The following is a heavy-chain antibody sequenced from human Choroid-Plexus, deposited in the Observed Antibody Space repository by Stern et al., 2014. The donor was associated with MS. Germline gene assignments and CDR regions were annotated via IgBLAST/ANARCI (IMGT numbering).Heavy chain of an antibody. V-gene: IGHV3-30*18. CDR3: AKDRQWSTYFFDY. D-gene: IGHD2-15*01. CDR2: MSYDGSDK. J-gene: IGHJ4*02. Sequence: VQLVESGGGVAQPGRPLILSCAASGFTFSNFGMHWVRQAPGQGLEWVALMSYDGSDKYYADSGKGRFAIVRDNAKNTLYMHRNSLRAEDTAVYYCAKDRQWSTYFFDYWGQGSLVTVSS. CDR1: GFTFSNFG.